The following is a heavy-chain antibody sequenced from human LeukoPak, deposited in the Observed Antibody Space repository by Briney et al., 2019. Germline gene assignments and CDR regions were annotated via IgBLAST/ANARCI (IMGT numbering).Heavy chain of an antibody. CDR2: IWYDGSNK. D-gene: IGHD5-24*01. CDR3: ARDPLVEMANIGYFEF. CDR1: GFTFSSYG. J-gene: IGHJ4*02. V-gene: IGHV3-33*01. Sequence: GGSLRLSCAASGFTFSSYGMHWVRQAPGKGLEWVAVIWYDGSNKYYADSVKGRFTISRDNSKNTLYLQMNSLRAEDTAVYYCARDPLVEMANIGYFEFRGQGTLVNV.